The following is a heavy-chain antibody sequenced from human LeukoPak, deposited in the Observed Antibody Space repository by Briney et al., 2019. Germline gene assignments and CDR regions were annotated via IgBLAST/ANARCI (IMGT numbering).Heavy chain of an antibody. J-gene: IGHJ4*02. Sequence: TGGSLRLSCAASGFTFSSYAMSWVRQAPGKGLEWVSAISGSGGSTYYADSVKGRFTISRDNSKNTLYLQMNSLRAEDTAVYYCAKGDVYGDDSSGYYYWGQGTLVTVSS. CDR3: AKGDVYGDDSSGYYY. CDR2: ISGSGGST. CDR1: GFTFSSYA. V-gene: IGHV3-23*01. D-gene: IGHD3-22*01.